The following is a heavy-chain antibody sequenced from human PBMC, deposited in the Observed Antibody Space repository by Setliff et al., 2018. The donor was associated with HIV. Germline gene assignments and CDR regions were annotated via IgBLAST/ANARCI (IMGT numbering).Heavy chain of an antibody. CDR2: IYYSGAT. D-gene: IGHD3-10*01. Sequence: KASETLSLTCTVSGGSISSYYWSWIRQPPGKGLEWIGYIYYSGATYYNPSLTSRVTISVDTSRNQFSLKLRSVTAADTAAYYCARLGYVSGGFYKTPGPYYFDYWGQGALVT. J-gene: IGHJ4*02. CDR3: ARLGYVSGGFYKTPGPYYFDY. V-gene: IGHV4-59*04. CDR1: GGSISSYY.